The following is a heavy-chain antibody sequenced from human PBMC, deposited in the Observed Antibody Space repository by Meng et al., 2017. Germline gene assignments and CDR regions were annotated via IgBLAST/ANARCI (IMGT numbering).Heavy chain of an antibody. J-gene: IGHJ4*02. D-gene: IGHD1-1*01. CDR1: GGCISGYD. Sequence: QRHDCGEGLSKPSGTLSLTFFGSGGCISGYDGGWIRQPPGKGLEWIGLNNYSGGTNYNPSLKSRPTISEDTSKNNLSLKLTYMTAADSAVYYCARGPTTMPDDFDYWGQGTLVTVSS. V-gene: IGHV4-34*01. CDR3: ARGPTTMPDDFDY. CDR2: NNYSGGT.